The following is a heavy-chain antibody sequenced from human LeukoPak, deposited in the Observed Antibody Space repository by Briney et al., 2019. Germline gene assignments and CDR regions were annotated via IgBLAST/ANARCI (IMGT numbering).Heavy chain of an antibody. Sequence: TGGSLRLSCAASGFTFSSYGMHWVRQAPGKGLEWVAFIRYDGSNKYYADSVKGRFTISRDNSKNTLYLQMNSLRAEDTAVYYCAKEVDTAMVFDYWGQGTLVTVSS. CDR2: IRYDGSNK. CDR3: AKEVDTAMVFDY. V-gene: IGHV3-30*02. D-gene: IGHD5-18*01. J-gene: IGHJ4*02. CDR1: GFTFSSYG.